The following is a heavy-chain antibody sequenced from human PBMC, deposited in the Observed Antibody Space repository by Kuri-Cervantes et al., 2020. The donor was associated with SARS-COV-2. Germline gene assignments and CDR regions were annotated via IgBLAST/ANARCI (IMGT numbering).Heavy chain of an antibody. Sequence: GESLKISCAASGFTFSSYDMHWVRQATGKGLEWVSAIGTAGDTYYPGSVKGRFTISRDNAKNSLYLQMNSLRAEDTAVYYCARNLGYCNSTSCYTPFDYWGQGTLVTVSS. D-gene: IGHD2-2*02. J-gene: IGHJ4*02. V-gene: IGHV3-13*04. CDR2: IGTAGDT. CDR1: GFTFSSYD. CDR3: ARNLGYCNSTSCYTPFDY.